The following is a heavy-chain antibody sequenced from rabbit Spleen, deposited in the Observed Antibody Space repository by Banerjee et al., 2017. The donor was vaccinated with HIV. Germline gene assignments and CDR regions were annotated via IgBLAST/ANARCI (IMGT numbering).Heavy chain of an antibody. CDR3: TRGSAAMTMVITGFYLNL. CDR1: GFSFSSSYY. J-gene: IGHJ4*01. CDR2: ISTGSGGT. Sequence: QEQLVESGGDLVKPEGSLTLTCTASGFSFSSSYYICWVRQAPGKGLEWIACISTGSGGTYSWSWANGRFTISKTTSATVTLQMTSPTAAATATYFSTRGSAAMTMVITGFYLNLWGPGTLVTVS. D-gene: IGHD2-1*01. V-gene: IGHV1S45*01.